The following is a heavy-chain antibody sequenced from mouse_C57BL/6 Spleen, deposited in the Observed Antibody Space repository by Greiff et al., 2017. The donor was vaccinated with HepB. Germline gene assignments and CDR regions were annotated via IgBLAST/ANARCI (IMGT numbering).Heavy chain of an antibody. CDR2: IDPSDSET. Sequence: QVQLQQPGAELVRPGSSVKLSCKASGYTFTSYWMHWVKQRPIQGLEWIGNIDPSDSETHYNQKFKDKATLTVDKSSSTAYMQLSSLTSEDSAVYYCATGDYDRGFAYWGQGTLVTVSA. V-gene: IGHV1-52*01. D-gene: IGHD2-4*01. J-gene: IGHJ3*01. CDR1: GYTFTSYW. CDR3: ATGDYDRGFAY.